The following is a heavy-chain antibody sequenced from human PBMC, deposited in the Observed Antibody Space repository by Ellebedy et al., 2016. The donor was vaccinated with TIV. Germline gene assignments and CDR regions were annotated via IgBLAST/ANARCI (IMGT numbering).Heavy chain of an antibody. D-gene: IGHD5-12*01. CDR3: AMGNPTNSGYDPINWFDP. CDR1: GYTFIGYY. CDR2: INPNSGGS. Sequence: AASVKVSCKASGYTFIGYYMLWVRQAPGQELEWMGLINPNSGGSNYAQTFQCWVTMTRDTSISTAYMELSRLSSDDTAVYYSAMGNPTNSGYDPINWFDPWGQGTLVTVSS. V-gene: IGHV1-2*04. J-gene: IGHJ5*02.